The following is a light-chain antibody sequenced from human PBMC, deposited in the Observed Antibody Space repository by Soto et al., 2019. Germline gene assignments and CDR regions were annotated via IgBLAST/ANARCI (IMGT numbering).Light chain of an antibody. J-gene: IGKJ3*01. CDR2: AAS. CDR1: HDISSW. CDR3: QQGYSFAFT. V-gene: IGKV1-12*01. Sequence: DIQMTQSPSSVSASVGDRVTINCRASHDISSWLAWYQQKPGKAPKLLIYAASNLQSGVPSRFSGSGSGTDFTLTISSLQPEDFATYFCQQGYSFAFTFGPGTKV.